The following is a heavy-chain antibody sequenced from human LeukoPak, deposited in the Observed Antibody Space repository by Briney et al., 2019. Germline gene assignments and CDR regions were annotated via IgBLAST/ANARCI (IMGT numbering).Heavy chain of an antibody. CDR3: AKDSLGGIAAAGSYFDY. CDR2: ITVSDAGT. D-gene: IGHD6-13*01. V-gene: IGHV3-23*01. CDR1: GLTVSSHY. J-gene: IGHJ4*02. Sequence: GGSLRLSCAASGLTVSSHYMSWVRQAPGKGLEWVSAITVSDAGTYYADSVKGRFSISRDNSKNALYLQMNSLRAEDTAVYYCAKDSLGGIAAAGSYFDYWGQGTLVTVSS.